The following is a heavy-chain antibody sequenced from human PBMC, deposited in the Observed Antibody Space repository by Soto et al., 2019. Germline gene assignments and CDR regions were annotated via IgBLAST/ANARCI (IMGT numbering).Heavy chain of an antibody. CDR1: GYTFTSNG. J-gene: IGHJ3*01. CDR2: MYPYNGNT. CDR3: ERVGGCGGHCYLPGHDAFDL. V-gene: IGHV1-18*04. Sequence: ASVKVSCKASGYTFTSNGISWVRQAPGQGVERMGWMYPYNGNTNYGHNFHGRVTMTTDTSTSTAYMERRSLRSDDTAVYYCERVGGCGGHCYLPGHDAFDLWGQGTMVTVSS. D-gene: IGHD2-21*02.